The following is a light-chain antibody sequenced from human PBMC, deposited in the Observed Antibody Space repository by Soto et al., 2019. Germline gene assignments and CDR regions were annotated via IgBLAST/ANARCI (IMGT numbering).Light chain of an antibody. CDR1: QGISNY. Sequence: DIQMTQSPSSLSASVGDRVTITCRASQGISNYLAWYQQKPGKVPKLLIYAASILQSGVPSRFSGSGSGTDFXLXXXXXXXXXXXTYYCQKYNXXPRTFGXG. CDR3: QKYNXXPRT. CDR2: AAS. V-gene: IGKV1-27*01. J-gene: IGKJ1*01.